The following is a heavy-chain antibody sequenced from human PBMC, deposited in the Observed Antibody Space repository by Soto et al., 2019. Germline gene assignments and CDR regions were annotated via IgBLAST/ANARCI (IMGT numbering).Heavy chain of an antibody. CDR2: IFWDDDK. D-gene: IGHD3-3*01. CDR3: ARIFDFWSGYYFSY. J-gene: IGHJ4*02. CDR1: GFSLSTSGVA. V-gene: IGHV2-5*02. Sequence: SCPTLVNPTQTLTLTCTFSGFSLSTSGVAXGWIRQAPRKAPEWLAFIFWDDDKRYSPSLENRLTITKDTSKNQVVLTMTNMDPVDPATYYCARIFDFWSGYYFSYWGRGTLVTVSS.